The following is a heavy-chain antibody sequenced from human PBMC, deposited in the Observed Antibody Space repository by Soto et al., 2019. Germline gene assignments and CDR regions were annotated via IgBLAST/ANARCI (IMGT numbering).Heavy chain of an antibody. V-gene: IGHV4-34*01. CDR3: ARGLNTRVIH. CDR1: GGSFSDYY. J-gene: IGHJ4*02. D-gene: IGHD2-2*01. CDR2: INHSGST. Sequence: QVQLQQWGTGLLKSSETLSLTCAVYGGSFSDYYWSWIRQPPGKGLEWIGEINHSGSTNCNPSLKSRVTISIDTSKNQFSVKLSSVTAADTAVYYCARGLNTRVIHWGQGTLVTVSS.